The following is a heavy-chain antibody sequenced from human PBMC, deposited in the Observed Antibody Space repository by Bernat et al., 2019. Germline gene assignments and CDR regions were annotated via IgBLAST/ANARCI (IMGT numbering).Heavy chain of an antibody. J-gene: IGHJ4*02. CDR2: ISSGGGGT. V-gene: IGHV3-23*01. CDR1: GFTFSSYA. CDR3: AKRRGSQGVFDY. Sequence: EVQLLESGGGLVQPGGSLRLSCAASGFTFSSYAMTWVRQAPGKGLEWVATISSGGGGTYYADSVKGRFTISRDNSENTLYLQVNSLRAEDTAVYYCAKRRGSQGVFDYWGQGPLVSVSS. D-gene: IGHD3-10*01.